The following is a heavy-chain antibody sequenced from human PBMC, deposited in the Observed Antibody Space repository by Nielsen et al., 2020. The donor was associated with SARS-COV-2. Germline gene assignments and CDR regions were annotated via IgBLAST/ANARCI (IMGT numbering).Heavy chain of an antibody. CDR1: GGSINYHF. CDR3: ARESYYDFWSGYYKDYDAFDI. Sequence: SETLSLTCAVSGGSINYHFWSWIRQPPGKGLEWIGYIYYGGSTNYNPSLKSRVTISVDTSKNQFSLKLSSVAAADTAVYYCARESYYDFWSGYYKDYDAFDIWGQGTMVTVSS. D-gene: IGHD3-3*01. J-gene: IGHJ3*02. CDR2: IYYGGST. V-gene: IGHV4-59*11.